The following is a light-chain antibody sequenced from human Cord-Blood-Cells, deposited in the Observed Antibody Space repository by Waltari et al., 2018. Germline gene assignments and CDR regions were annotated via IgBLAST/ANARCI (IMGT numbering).Light chain of an antibody. CDR3: SSYTSSSTLYV. CDR2: DVS. CDR1: SSDVGGYNY. J-gene: IGLJ1*01. Sequence: QSALTQPASVSGSPGQSITISCTGTSSDVGGYNYVSWYQPHPGKAPKRMIYDVSNRPAGVSNRFAGSKSGNTASLTISVLQAEDEANYYCSSYTSSSTLYVFGTGTKVTVL. V-gene: IGLV2-14*01.